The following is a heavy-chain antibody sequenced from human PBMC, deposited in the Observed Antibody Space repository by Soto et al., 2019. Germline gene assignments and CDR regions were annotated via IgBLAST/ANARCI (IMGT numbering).Heavy chain of an antibody. CDR3: AGEGAVAGTGYYYYYGMDV. CDR2: IIPIFGTA. V-gene: IGHV1-69*13. Sequence: GASVKVSCKASGGTFSSYAISWVRQAPGQGLEWMGGIIPIFGTANYAQKFQGRVTITADESTSTAYMELSSLRSEDTAVYYCAGEGAVAGTGYYYYYGMDVWGQGTTVTVSS. D-gene: IGHD6-19*01. CDR1: GGTFSSYA. J-gene: IGHJ6*02.